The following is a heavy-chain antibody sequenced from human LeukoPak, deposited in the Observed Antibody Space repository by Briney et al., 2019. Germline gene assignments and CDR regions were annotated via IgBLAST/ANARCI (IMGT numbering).Heavy chain of an antibody. D-gene: IGHD3-3*01. CDR2: ISSSSTI. CDR3: ASSIFGVVTTDY. J-gene: IGHJ4*02. V-gene: IGHV3-48*01. CDR1: GFTFSSYS. Sequence: PGGSLRLSCAASGFTFSSYSMNWVRQAPGKGLEWVSYISSSSTIYYADSVKGRFTISRDNAENSLYLQMNSLRAEDTAVYYCASSIFGVVTTDYWGQGTLVTVSS.